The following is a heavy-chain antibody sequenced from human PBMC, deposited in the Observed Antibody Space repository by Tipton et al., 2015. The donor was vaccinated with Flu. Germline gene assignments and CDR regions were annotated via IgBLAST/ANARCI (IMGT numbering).Heavy chain of an antibody. Sequence: LTCTVSGDSLSSYYWSWIRQPPGKGLEWIGQVYSSGATNYNPSLKSRVTISIDTSKNQFSLKLTSVTAADTAVYYCQLDVFDIWGQGTVVTVSS. CDR3: QLDVFDI. CDR1: GDSLSSYY. V-gene: IGHV4-4*09. J-gene: IGHJ3*02. D-gene: IGHD6-6*01. CDR2: VYSSGAT.